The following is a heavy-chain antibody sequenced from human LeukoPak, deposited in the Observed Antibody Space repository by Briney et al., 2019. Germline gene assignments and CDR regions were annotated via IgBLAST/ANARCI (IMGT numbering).Heavy chain of an antibody. V-gene: IGHV1-2*06. Sequence: GASVKVSCKASGYTFTGHYMHWVRQAPGQGLEWMGRINPNSGGTNYAQKFQGRVTMTRDTSISTAYMEVSRLRSDDTAVYYCARDLGRDGYNYYSWGQGTLVTVSS. CDR2: INPNSGGT. J-gene: IGHJ4*02. CDR3: ARDLGRDGYNYYS. CDR1: GYTFTGHY. D-gene: IGHD5-24*01.